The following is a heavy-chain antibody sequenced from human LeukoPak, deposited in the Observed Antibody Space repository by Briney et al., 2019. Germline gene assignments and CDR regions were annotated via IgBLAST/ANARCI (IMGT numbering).Heavy chain of an antibody. CDR1: GASISNYF. Sequence: PSETLSLTCTVSGASISNYFWTWIRQPPGKGLEWIGYIYYSGSTNYNPSLKSRVTISVDTSKNQFSLKLSSVTAADTAVYYCARSLRRRVNNWFDPWGQGTLVTVSS. CDR3: ARSLRRRVNNWFDP. J-gene: IGHJ5*02. CDR2: IYYSGST. D-gene: IGHD3-22*01. V-gene: IGHV4-59*01.